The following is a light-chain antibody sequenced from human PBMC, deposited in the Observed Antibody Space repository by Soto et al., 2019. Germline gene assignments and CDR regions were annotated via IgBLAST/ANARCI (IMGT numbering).Light chain of an antibody. J-gene: IGKJ1*01. CDR2: KAS. CDR3: QQYNSYPWT. V-gene: IGKV1-5*03. CDR1: QSISSW. Sequence: DIQMTQSPSTLSASVGDRVTITCRASQSISSWLAWYQQKPGKATKLLIYKASSLESGVPSWFSGRGSGTEFTLTISSLQPDDFATYYCQQYNSYPWTFGQGTKVEIK.